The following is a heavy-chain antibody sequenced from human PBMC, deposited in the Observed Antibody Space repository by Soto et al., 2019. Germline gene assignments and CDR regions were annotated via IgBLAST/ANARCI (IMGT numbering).Heavy chain of an antibody. Sequence: PSETLSLTCPVAGGSMTSYYWSWIRQPPGKGLEWIGYIYFSGNTNYNPSLKSRVTMSVDTSRNQFSLRLSSVTAADTPVYFCATEAGASYFDRWGQGTLVTVPS. D-gene: IGHD6-25*01. V-gene: IGHV4-59*01. CDR3: ATEAGASYFDR. CDR2: IYFSGNT. CDR1: GGSMTSYY. J-gene: IGHJ4*02.